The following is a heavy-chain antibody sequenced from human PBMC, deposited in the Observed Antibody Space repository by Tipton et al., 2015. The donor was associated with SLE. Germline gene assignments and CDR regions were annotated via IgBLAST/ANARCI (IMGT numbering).Heavy chain of an antibody. V-gene: IGHV4-61*01. D-gene: IGHD3-10*01. J-gene: IGHJ4*02. CDR3: ATVGGDY. Sequence: TLSLTCAVSGFSISSGYFWSWIRQPPGKGLEWIGYIYDSGSANYSPSLKSRVTISLDTSKSQFSLRLSSVTAADTAVYYCATVGGDYWGQGILVTVSS. CDR2: IYDSGSA. CDR1: GFSISSGYF.